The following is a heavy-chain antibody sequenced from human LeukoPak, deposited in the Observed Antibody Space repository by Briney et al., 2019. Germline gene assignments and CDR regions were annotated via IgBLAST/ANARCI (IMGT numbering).Heavy chain of an antibody. CDR2: ISYDGINK. Sequence: GRSLRLSCAASGFTFNTYGMHWVRQAPGKGLEWVAVISYDGINKYYADSVKGRFTISRDNSKNTLYLQMNSLRVEDTAVYYCAKVAKYYYGPETYYFFEQWGQGTPVTASS. CDR1: GFTFNTYG. D-gene: IGHD3-10*01. J-gene: IGHJ4*02. V-gene: IGHV3-30*18. CDR3: AKVAKYYYGPETYYFFEQ.